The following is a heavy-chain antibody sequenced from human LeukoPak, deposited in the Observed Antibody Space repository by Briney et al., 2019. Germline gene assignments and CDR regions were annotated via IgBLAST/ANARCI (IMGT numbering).Heavy chain of an antibody. CDR3: ARDWDYYDSSGYYGGNDAFDI. Sequence: SETLSLTCTVSGGSIISSTYYWGWIRQPAGKGLEWIGSIYYSGSTYYNPSLKSRVTISVDTSKNQFSLKLSSVTAADTAVYYCARDWDYYDSSGYYGGNDAFDIWGQGTMVTVSS. J-gene: IGHJ3*02. CDR1: GGSIISSTYY. CDR2: IYYSGST. V-gene: IGHV4-39*07. D-gene: IGHD3-22*01.